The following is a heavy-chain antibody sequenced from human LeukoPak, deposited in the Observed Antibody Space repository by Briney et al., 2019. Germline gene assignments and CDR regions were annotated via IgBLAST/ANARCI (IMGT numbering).Heavy chain of an antibody. V-gene: IGHV3-30*02. CDR2: IRYDASNK. Sequence: GGSLRLSCAASGFTFSSYGMHWVRQAPGKGLEWVAFIRYDASNKYYADSVKGRFSISRDNTQNSLSLRMNSLRAEDTAVYYCGRGAAATLLDYWGQGTLVPVSS. J-gene: IGHJ4*02. D-gene: IGHD1-26*01. CDR1: GFTFSSYG. CDR3: GRGAAATLLDY.